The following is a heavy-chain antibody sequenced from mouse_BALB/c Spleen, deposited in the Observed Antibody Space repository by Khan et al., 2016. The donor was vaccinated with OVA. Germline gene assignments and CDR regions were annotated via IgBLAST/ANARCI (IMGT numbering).Heavy chain of an antibody. Sequence: VELVESGPGLVAPSQSLSITCTISGFSLTNYGVHWVRQPPGKGLEWLVVIWSDGSATYNSGLQSRLSITKDNSRNQVFLKMNSLQTDDAAMYYCDGQPYCHYYIMDYWGQGTTVTVSS. D-gene: IGHD2-10*01. CDR3: DGQPYCHYYIMDY. V-gene: IGHV2-6-1*01. CDR2: IWSDGSA. J-gene: IGHJ4*01. CDR1: GFSLTNYG.